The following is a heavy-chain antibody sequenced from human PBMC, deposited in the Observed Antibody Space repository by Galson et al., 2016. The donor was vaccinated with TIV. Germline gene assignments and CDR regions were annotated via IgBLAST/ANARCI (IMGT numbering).Heavy chain of an antibody. D-gene: IGHD5-24*01. J-gene: IGHJ4*02. Sequence: SLRLSCAASGFTFSSYAMTWVRQAPGKGLEWVSSISGNGGHTYYADSVKGRFTISRDNSKHTVYLQMNSLRVEDTAMYFCARDRDGYATGDYWGQGTLVTVSS. CDR3: ARDRDGYATGDY. CDR1: GFTFSSYA. V-gene: IGHV3-23*01. CDR2: ISGNGGHT.